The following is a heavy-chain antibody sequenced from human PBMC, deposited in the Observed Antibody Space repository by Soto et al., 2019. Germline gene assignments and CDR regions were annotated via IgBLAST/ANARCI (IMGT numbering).Heavy chain of an antibody. CDR3: ARDLPEMATTKVIYGMDV. V-gene: IGHV1-69*13. CDR2: IIPSFGTA. CDR1: GYTFTSYY. J-gene: IGHJ6*02. Sequence: ASVKVSCEASGYTFTSYYMNWVRQAPGQGLEWMGRIIPSFGTADYAQKFQGRVTITADESTSTAYMELSSLRSEDTAVYYCARDLPEMATTKVIYGMDVWGQGTTVTVSS. D-gene: IGHD5-12*01.